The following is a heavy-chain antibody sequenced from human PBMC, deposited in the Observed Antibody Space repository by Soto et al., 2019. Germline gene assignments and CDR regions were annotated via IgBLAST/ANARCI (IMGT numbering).Heavy chain of an antibody. V-gene: IGHV4-4*07. CDR2: IYSSGSA. CDR3: ATIVGANDY. CDR1: RASIYTYS. Sequence: SETLSLTCTVSRASIYTYSWTWIRQPAGKGLQWIGHIYSSGSANYSPSLKSRVSMSVDSSKNQISLKLSSVTAADTAVYYCATIVGANDYWGQGTMVTVSS. D-gene: IGHD1-26*01. J-gene: IGHJ4*02.